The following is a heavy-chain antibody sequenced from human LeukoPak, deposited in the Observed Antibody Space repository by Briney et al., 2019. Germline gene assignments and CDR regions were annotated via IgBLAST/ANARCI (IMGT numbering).Heavy chain of an antibody. CDR1: GGSITIGAYY. J-gene: IGHJ4*02. Sequence: SETLSLTCTVSGGSITIGAYYWGWIRQPPGKGLEWIGSINYSGSTYSNPSLKSRVTISVDTSKNQFSLKLISVTGADTAVYYCARNRRSYDSSGYQNYFAYWGQGTLVIVSS. V-gene: IGHV4-39*01. CDR3: ARNRRSYDSSGYQNYFAY. D-gene: IGHD3-22*01. CDR2: INYSGST.